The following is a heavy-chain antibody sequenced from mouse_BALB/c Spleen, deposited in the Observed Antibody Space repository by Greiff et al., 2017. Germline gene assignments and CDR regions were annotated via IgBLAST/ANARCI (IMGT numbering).Heavy chain of an antibody. J-gene: IGHJ4*01. V-gene: IGHV2-6-2*01. D-gene: IGHD2-14*01. CDR1: GFSLTSYG. CDR3: ARHRDRYYAMDY. Sequence: VQVVESGPDLVAPSQSLSITCTVSGFSLTSYGVHWVRQPPGKGLEWLVVIWSDGSTTYNSALKSRLSISKDNSKSQVFLKMNSLQTDDTAMYYCARHRDRYYAMDYWGQGTSVTVSS. CDR2: IWSDGST.